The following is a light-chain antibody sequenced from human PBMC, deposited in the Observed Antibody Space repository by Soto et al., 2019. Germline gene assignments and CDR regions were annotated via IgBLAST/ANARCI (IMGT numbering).Light chain of an antibody. Sequence: QSALTQPPSVSGSPGQSVTISCTGTSSDIGSYNHVCWYQQAPGTAPKLMIYEVSNRPSGVPDRVSGSKPGNTASLTISVLLAEDEADYYCNSYTSSSTYVFGTGTKLTVL. V-gene: IGLV2-18*02. CDR2: EVS. CDR1: SSDIGSYNH. J-gene: IGLJ1*01. CDR3: NSYTSSSTYV.